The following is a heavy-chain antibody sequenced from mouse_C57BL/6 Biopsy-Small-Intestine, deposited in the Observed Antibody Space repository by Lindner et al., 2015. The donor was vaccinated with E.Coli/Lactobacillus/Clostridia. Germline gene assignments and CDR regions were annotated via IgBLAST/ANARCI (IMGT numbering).Heavy chain of an antibody. D-gene: IGHD2-4*01. J-gene: IGHJ4*01. CDR1: GNTFTGYG. CDR2: ISTYNGNT. V-gene: IGHV1-20*01. CDR3: ARDYDFVWGSYRHTSLY. Sequence: SVKVSCKASGNTFTGYGISWVRQAPGQGLEWMGWISTYNGNTDYAQKLQGRVTMTTDTSTSTAYMELRSLRSGDTAVYYCARDYDFVWGSYRHTSLYWGQGTLVTVSS.